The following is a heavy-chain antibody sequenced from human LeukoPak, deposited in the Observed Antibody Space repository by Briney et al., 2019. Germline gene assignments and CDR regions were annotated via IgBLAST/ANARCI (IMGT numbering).Heavy chain of an antibody. CDR3: ARGVDLRLFDY. CDR2: IYYSGST. J-gene: IGHJ4*02. CDR1: GGSISSYY. D-gene: IGHD3-3*01. V-gene: IGHV4-59*01. Sequence: SETLSLTCTVSGGSISSYYWSWIRQPPGKGLEWIGYIYYSGSTNYNPSLKSRVTISVDTSKNQFSLKLSSVTAADTAVYYCARGVDLRLFDYWGQGTLVTVSS.